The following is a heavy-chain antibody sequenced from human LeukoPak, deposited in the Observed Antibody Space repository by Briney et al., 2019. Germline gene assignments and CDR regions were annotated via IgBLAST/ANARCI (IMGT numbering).Heavy chain of an antibody. J-gene: IGHJ4*02. CDR1: GFTFSSYW. CDR2: IKQDGSEK. D-gene: IGHD3-22*01. CDR3: AKDKRVTMIVVVNHFDY. V-gene: IGHV3-7*03. Sequence: PGGSLRLSCAASGFTFSSYWMSWVRQAPGKGLEWVANIKQDGSEKYYVDSVKGRFTISRDNSKNTLYLQMNSLRAEDTAVYYCAKDKRVTMIVVVNHFDYWGQGTLVTVSS.